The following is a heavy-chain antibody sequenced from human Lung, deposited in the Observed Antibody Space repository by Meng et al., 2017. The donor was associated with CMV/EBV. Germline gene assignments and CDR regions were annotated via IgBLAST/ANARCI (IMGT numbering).Heavy chain of an antibody. CDR2: INPNSGGT. J-gene: IGHJ6*02. D-gene: IGHD2-2*02. Sequence: SXXVSXXASGFFXTGYYMHWVRQAPGQGLEWMGWINPNSGGTKYAQKFQGRVTMTRETSIRTAYMELRSLRLDVTAVYYCAREGNCSCTSCYTSRYYYYYGMDVWXQGTTVTVSS. CDR3: AREGNCSCTSCYTSRYYYYYGMDV. CDR1: GFFXTGYY. V-gene: IGHV1-2*02.